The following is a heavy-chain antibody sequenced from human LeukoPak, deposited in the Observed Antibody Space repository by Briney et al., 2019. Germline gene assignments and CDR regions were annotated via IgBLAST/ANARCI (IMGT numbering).Heavy chain of an antibody. CDR1: GFTFSSYG. D-gene: IGHD3-9*01. CDR2: IWYDGSNK. CDR3: ARDGLPYYDILTGYSIAPIDY. J-gene: IGHJ4*02. V-gene: IGHV3-33*01. Sequence: GGSLRLSCAASGFTFSSYGMHWVRQAPGKGLEWVAVIWYDGSNKYYADSVKGRFTSSRDNSKNTLYLQMNSLRAEDTAVYYCARDGLPYYDILTGYSIAPIDYWGQGTLVTVSS.